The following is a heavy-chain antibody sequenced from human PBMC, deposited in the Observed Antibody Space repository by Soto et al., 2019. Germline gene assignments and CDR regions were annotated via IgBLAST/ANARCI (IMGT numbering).Heavy chain of an antibody. Sequence: SETLSLTCDVSGASITTYYWSWIRQAPGKGLEWIGNVYNTGSTDYNSSLRSRVTISVDTSKNQFSLNMNSVTDADTAVYYCARRLFGSGWTLDSWRQGSLVTVSA. CDR3: ARRLFGSGWTLDS. CDR1: GASITTYY. D-gene: IGHD6-25*01. CDR2: VYNTGST. V-gene: IGHV4-59*13. J-gene: IGHJ4*02.